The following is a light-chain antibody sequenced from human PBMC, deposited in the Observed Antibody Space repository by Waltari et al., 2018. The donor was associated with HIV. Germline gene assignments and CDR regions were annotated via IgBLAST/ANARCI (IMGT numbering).Light chain of an antibody. CDR3: CSYAGSYTR. V-gene: IGLV2-11*01. J-gene: IGLJ2*01. Sequence: QSALTQPRSVSGSPGQSVTFSCTGTSSDVGGYNYVSWYQQHPGKAPKLMIYDVSTRPSGVPDRFSGSKSGNTASLTISGLQAEDEADYYCCSYAGSYTRFGGGTKLTVL. CDR2: DVS. CDR1: SSDVGGYNY.